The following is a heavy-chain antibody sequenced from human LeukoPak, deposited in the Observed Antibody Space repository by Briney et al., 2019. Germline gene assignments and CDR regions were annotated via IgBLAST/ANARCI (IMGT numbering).Heavy chain of an antibody. J-gene: IGHJ4*02. D-gene: IGHD6-19*01. CDR1: GFTFSSNS. V-gene: IGHV3-21*01. CDR2: ISSSNSYI. CDR3: ARGVAVALDY. Sequence: TAGSLRLSCAASGFTFSSNSMNWVRQAPGKELKWVSSISSSNSYIYYAVPVKVRFTISRDNVKNSLYLQMNGLRAEDTAVYYCARGVAVALDYWGQGTLVTVSS.